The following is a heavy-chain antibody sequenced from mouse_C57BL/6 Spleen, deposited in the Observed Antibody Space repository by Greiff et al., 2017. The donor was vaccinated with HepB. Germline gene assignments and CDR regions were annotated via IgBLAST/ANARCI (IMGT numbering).Heavy chain of an antibody. V-gene: IGHV1-64*01. Sequence: VQLQQPGAELVKPGASVKLSCKASGYTFTSYWMHWVKQRPGQGLEWIGMIHPNSGSTNYNEKFKSKATLTVDKSSSTAYMQLSSLTSEDSAVYYCERTTMVTDYFDYWGQGTTLTVSS. D-gene: IGHD2-2*01. CDR1: GYTFTSYW. J-gene: IGHJ2*01. CDR2: IHPNSGST. CDR3: ERTTMVTDYFDY.